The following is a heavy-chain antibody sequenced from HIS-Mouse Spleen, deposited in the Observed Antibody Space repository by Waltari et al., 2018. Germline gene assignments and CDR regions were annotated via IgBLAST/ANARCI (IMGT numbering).Heavy chain of an antibody. D-gene: IGHD3-3*01. CDR3: ARSPYYDFWSGYSDNWFDP. V-gene: IGHV4-31*03. Sequence: QVQLQESGPGLVKPSQTLSLTCTVSCVSISSGGSYLSLIRPHPGQGLEWIGYIYYSGSTYYNPSLKSRVTISVDTSKNQFSLKLSSVTAADTAVYYCARSPYYDFWSGYSDNWFDPWGQGTLLTVSS. CDR2: IYYSGST. CDR1: CVSISSGGSY. J-gene: IGHJ5*02.